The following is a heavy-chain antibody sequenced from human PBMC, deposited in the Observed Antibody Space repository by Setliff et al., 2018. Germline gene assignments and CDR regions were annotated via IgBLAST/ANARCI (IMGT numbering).Heavy chain of an antibody. J-gene: IGHJ6*03. CDR3: VREGVDSRSSTDYRYNMDV. Sequence: GASVKVSCKASGGTFSSYGISWVRQAPGQGLEWMGGTIPIFGTTDYAQKFQGRVTIITEESTSTAFRQLSSLRSEDTAVYYCVREGVDSRSSTDYRYNMDVWGKGTTVTVSS. CDR1: GGTFSSYG. D-gene: IGHD3-22*01. CDR2: TIPIFGTT. V-gene: IGHV1-69*05.